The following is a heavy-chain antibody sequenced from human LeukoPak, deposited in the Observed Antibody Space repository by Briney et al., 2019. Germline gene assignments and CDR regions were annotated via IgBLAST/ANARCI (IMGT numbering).Heavy chain of an antibody. CDR2: IYTSGST. V-gene: IGHV4-61*02. J-gene: IGHJ4*02. D-gene: IGHD3-3*01. CDR1: GGSISSGSYY. Sequence: PSRTLSLTCTVSGGSISSGSYYWSWIRQPAGKGLEWIGRIYTSGSTNYNPSLKSRVTISVDTSKNQFSLKLSSVTAADTAVYYCARGLRFLEWLSLHITYYFDYWGQGTLVTVSS. CDR3: ARGLRFLEWLSLHITYYFDY.